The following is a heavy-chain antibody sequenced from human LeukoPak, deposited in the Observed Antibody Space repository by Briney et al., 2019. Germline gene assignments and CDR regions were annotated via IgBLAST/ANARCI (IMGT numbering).Heavy chain of an antibody. CDR2: ISYDGSNK. CDR1: GFTFSSFG. CDR3: ARVGGTTMFLDY. Sequence: PGRSLRLSCAASGFTFSSFGMHWVRQAPGKGPEWVAVISYDGSNKYYADSVKGRFTISRDNSKTTLFLQMNSLRADDTAVYYCARVGGTTMFLDYWGQGTLVTVSS. D-gene: IGHD1-7*01. V-gene: IGHV3-30*03. J-gene: IGHJ4*02.